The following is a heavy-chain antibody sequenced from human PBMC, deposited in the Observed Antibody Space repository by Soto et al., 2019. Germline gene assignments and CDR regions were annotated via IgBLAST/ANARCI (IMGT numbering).Heavy chain of an antibody. Sequence: SETLSLTCAVYGGSFSGYYWSWIRQPPGKGLEWIGEINHSGSTNYNPSLKSRVTISVDTSKNQFSLKLSSVTAADTAVYYCARGSVFSGSTWFDPWGQGTLVTVSS. J-gene: IGHJ5*02. V-gene: IGHV4-34*01. CDR1: GGSFSGYY. CDR3: ARGSVFSGSTWFDP. D-gene: IGHD6-19*01. CDR2: INHSGST.